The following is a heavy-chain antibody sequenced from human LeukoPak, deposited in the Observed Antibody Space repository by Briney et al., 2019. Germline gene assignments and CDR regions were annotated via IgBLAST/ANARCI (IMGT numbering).Heavy chain of an antibody. Sequence: SVKVSCKASGGTFSSYAISWVRQAPGQGLEWMGRIIPILGIANYAQKSQGRVTITADKSTSTAYMELSSLRSEDTAVYYCARGRDGYNSNYWGQGTLVTVSS. CDR1: GGTFSSYA. D-gene: IGHD5-24*01. CDR3: ARGRDGYNSNY. CDR2: IIPILGIA. V-gene: IGHV1-69*04. J-gene: IGHJ4*02.